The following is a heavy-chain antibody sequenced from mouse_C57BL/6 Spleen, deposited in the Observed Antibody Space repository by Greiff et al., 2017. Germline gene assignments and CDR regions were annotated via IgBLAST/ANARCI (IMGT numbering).Heavy chain of an antibody. Sequence: QVQLQQSGTELVKPGASVKLSCKASGYTFTSYWMHWVKQRPGQGLEWIGNINPSNGGTNYNEKFKSKATLTVDKSSSTAYMQLSSLTSEDSAVYYCARGGNYGYAMDYWGQGTSVTVSS. J-gene: IGHJ4*01. CDR2: INPSNGGT. CDR1: GYTFTSYW. D-gene: IGHD2-1*01. CDR3: ARGGNYGYAMDY. V-gene: IGHV1-53*01.